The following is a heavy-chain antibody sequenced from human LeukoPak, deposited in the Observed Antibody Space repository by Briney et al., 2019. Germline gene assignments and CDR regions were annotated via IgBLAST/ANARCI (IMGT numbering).Heavy chain of an antibody. V-gene: IGHV3-48*02. J-gene: IGHJ4*02. CDR2: ISTSSSAI. CDR3: AGRVTSTWQWDY. CDR1: RYTFSSYG. D-gene: IGHD6-13*01. Sequence: GRSLRLSCAPSRYTFSSYGMNWVRQAAGTRLEGVSYISTSSSAINYADSVKGRFAIPRDNAKNSLYLQMNSLRDEDTAVYYCAGRVTSTWQWDYWGQGTLVTVSS.